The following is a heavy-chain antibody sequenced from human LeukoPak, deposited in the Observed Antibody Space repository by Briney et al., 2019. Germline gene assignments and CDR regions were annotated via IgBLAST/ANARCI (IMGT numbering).Heavy chain of an antibody. CDR3: ARDTAMPYYEEPYFDP. CDR2: ISAYNENT. CDR1: GYTFTSYG. Sequence: ASVRVSCRASGYTFTSYGISWVRQAPGQGLEGMGWISAYNENTNYAQKFQDRLTMTTDKSTSTAYMELRSLRSDDTAVYYCARDTAMPYYEEPYFDPWGQGTLVTVSS. V-gene: IGHV1-18*01. D-gene: IGHD5-18*01. J-gene: IGHJ5*02.